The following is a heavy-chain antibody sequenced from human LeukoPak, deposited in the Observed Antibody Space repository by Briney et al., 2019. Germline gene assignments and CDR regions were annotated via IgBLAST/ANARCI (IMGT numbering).Heavy chain of an antibody. D-gene: IGHD1-26*01. CDR1: GLTISSYS. CDR3: ARDRSWGFDY. V-gene: IGHV3-48*04. J-gene: IGHJ4*02. Sequence: GGSLRLSCAASGLTISSYSMNWVRQAPGKGLEWVSYISSSSSTIYYADSVKGRFTISRDNAKNSLYLQMNCLRAEDTAVYYCARDRSWGFDYWGQGTLVTVSS. CDR2: ISSSSSTI.